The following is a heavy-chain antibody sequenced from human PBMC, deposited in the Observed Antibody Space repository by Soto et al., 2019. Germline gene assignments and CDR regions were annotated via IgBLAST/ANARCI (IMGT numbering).Heavy chain of an antibody. J-gene: IGHJ3*02. V-gene: IGHV1-2*02. Sequence: QLHLVQSGAVVKKPGASVTVSCSASGYPVTAYYMHWVRQAPGRGLEWMGGINPATGAAKYTQTFQGRVTMTRDTSTSTVFMELSGLTSDDTAVFYCARGGGVGVARSAAFDMWGQGTLVTVSS. CDR1: GYPVTAYY. D-gene: IGHD3-3*01. CDR2: INPATGAA. CDR3: ARGGGVGVARSAAFDM.